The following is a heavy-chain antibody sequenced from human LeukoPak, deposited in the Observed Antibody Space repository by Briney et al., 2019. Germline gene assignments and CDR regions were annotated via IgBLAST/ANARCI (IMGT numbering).Heavy chain of an antibody. CDR3: ANTLSGDSLRLDY. CDR2: ISYDGSNK. CDR1: GFTFSSYG. Sequence: GGSLRLSCAASGFTFSSYGMHWVRQAPGKGLEWVAVISYDGSNKYYADSVKGRFTISRDNSKNTLYLQMNSLRAEDTAVYYCANTLSGDSLRLDYWGQGTLVTVSS. V-gene: IGHV3-30*18. D-gene: IGHD7-27*01. J-gene: IGHJ4*02.